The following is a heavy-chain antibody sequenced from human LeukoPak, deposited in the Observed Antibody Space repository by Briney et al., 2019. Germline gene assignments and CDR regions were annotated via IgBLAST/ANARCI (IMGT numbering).Heavy chain of an antibody. CDR2: IYHSGST. D-gene: IGHD2-15*01. Sequence: SETLSLTCAVSGYSISSGYYWGWIRQPPGKGLEWIGSIYHSGSTYYNPSLKSRVTISVDTSKNQFSLELSSVTAADTAVYYCARGYCSGGSCSYYGMDVWGKGTTVTVSS. CDR1: GYSISSGYY. J-gene: IGHJ6*04. CDR3: ARGYCSGGSCSYYGMDV. V-gene: IGHV4-38-2*01.